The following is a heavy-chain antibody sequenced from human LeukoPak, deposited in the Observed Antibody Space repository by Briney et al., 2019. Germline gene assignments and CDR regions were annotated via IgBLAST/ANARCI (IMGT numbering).Heavy chain of an antibody. D-gene: IGHD3-22*01. CDR2: IYLGGGT. V-gene: IGHV3-53*01. Sequence: GGSLRLSCAASGIAVTTNYMSWVRQAPGKGLEWVSVIYLGGGTHHADSVKGRFTISRDYSMNTLYLEMNSLRVEDTDIYYCASPSNNSRYAFDYWGKGTLVSVSS. J-gene: IGHJ4*02. CDR3: ASPSNNSRYAFDY. CDR1: GIAVTTNY.